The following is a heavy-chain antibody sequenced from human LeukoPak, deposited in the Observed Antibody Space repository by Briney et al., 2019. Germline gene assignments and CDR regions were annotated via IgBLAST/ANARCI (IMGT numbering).Heavy chain of an antibody. J-gene: IGHJ4*02. V-gene: IGHV4-61*02. CDR2: IYSSGRI. CDR3: ARGEAGFDY. Sequence: PSETLSLTCTVSGDSISSGSYYWSWIRQPAGKGLEWIGRIYSSGRINYNLSLKSRVTISVDTSKNQFSLRLSSVTAADTAVYYCARGEAGFDYWGQGTLVTVSS. CDR1: GDSISSGSYY.